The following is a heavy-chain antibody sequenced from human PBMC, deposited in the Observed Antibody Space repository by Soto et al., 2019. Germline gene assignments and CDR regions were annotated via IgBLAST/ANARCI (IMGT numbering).Heavy chain of an antibody. CDR2: IYYSGST. D-gene: IGHD6-13*01. J-gene: IGHJ5*02. V-gene: IGHV4-59*01. Sequence: SETLSLTCTVSGGFISSYYWSWIRQPPGKGLEWIGYIYYSGSTNYNPSLKSRVTISVDTSKNQFSLKLSSVTAADTAVYYCARTRSGPLAADWFDPWGQGTLVTVSS. CDR3: ARTRSGPLAADWFDP. CDR1: GGFISSYY.